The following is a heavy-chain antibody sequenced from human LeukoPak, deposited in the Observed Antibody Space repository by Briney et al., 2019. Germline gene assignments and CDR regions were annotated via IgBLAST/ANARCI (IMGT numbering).Heavy chain of an antibody. CDR2: IYSGGIT. CDR1: GFTVSNNY. CDR3: ATERGYSGFFDY. D-gene: IGHD5-12*01. V-gene: IGHV3-53*01. J-gene: IGHJ4*02. Sequence: GGSLRLSCAASGFTVSNNYMSWVRQAPGKGLEWVSVIYSGGITYYADSVKGRFTISRDDSKNTLSLQMNSLRAEDTAMYYCATERGYSGFFDYWGQGTLVTVSS.